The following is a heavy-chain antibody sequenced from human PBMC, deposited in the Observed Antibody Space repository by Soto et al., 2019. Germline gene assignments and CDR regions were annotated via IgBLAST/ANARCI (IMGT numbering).Heavy chain of an antibody. Sequence: GASVKVSCKASGYTFTDYYIHWVRQAPGQGLEWMGWINPDSGGTNYAQKFQGWVTMTRDTSISTAYMELSRLRSDDTAVYYCARGSAASQRTQYYDILTGSDEHAFDILGQGTMVNLSS. CDR2: INPDSGGT. CDR3: ARGSAASQRTQYYDILTGSDEHAFDI. J-gene: IGHJ3*02. V-gene: IGHV1-2*04. CDR1: GYTFTDYY. D-gene: IGHD3-9*01.